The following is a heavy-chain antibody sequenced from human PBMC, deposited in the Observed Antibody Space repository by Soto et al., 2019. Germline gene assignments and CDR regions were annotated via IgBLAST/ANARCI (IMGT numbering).Heavy chain of an antibody. CDR3: AKVRVSPWYGMDV. J-gene: IGHJ6*02. D-gene: IGHD3-10*01. CDR1: GFTFSSYG. CDR2: ISYDGSNK. Sequence: QVQLVESGGGVVQRGRSLRLSCAASGFTFSSYGMHWVRQAPGKGLEWVAVISYDGSNKYYADSVKGRFTISRDNSKNTLYLQMNSLRAEDTAVYYCAKVRVSPWYGMDVWGQGTTVTVSS. V-gene: IGHV3-30*18.